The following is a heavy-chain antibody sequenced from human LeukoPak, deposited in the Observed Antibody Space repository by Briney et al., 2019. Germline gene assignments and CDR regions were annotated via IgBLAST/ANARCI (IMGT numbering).Heavy chain of an antibody. J-gene: IGHJ4*02. CDR3: ARDLWGIAARPGKARSLDY. V-gene: IGHV1-2*02. CDR2: INPNSGGT. Sequence: ASVKVSCKASGYTFTGYYMHWVRQAPGQGLEWMGWINPNSGGTNYAQKFQGRVTMTRDTSISTAYMELSRLRSDDTAVYYCARDLWGIAARPGKARSLDYWGQGTLVTVSS. CDR1: GYTFTGYY. D-gene: IGHD6-6*01.